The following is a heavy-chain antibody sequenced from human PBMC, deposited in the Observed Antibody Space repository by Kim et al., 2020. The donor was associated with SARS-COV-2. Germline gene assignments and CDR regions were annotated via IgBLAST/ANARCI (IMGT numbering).Heavy chain of an antibody. CDR2: MYYNGNT. CDR1: GASINSFY. D-gene: IGHD3-3*01. V-gene: IGHV4-59*01. CDR3: ARFFYGGAFDY. J-gene: IGHJ4*02. Sequence: SETLSLTCSVSGASINSFYWSWIRQPPGKGLEWVGDMYYNGNTNYNPALKSRVTVSVDTSKNQFSLKVNSVTAADTAVYYCARFFYGGAFDYWRQGILV.